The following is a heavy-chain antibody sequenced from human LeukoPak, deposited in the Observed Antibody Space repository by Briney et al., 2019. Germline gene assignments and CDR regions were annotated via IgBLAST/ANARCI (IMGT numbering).Heavy chain of an antibody. V-gene: IGHV3-74*01. CDR1: GFTFRSNW. CDR3: VRDIHSADYGDN. J-gene: IGHJ4*02. D-gene: IGHD2-2*02. Sequence: GGSLRLSCAASGFTFRSNWMRWVRQGPEKGLVWVSRINNDGGSTNYADSVKGRFTISRDNAKSTLYLQMNSLRAEDTAVYYCVRDIHSADYGDNWGQGTLVTVSS. CDR2: INNDGGST.